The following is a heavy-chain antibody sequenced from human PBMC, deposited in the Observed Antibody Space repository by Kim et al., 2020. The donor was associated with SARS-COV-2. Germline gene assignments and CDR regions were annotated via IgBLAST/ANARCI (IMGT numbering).Heavy chain of an antibody. CDR2: IKSKTDGGTT. Sequence: GGSLRLSCAASGFTFSNAWMSWVRQAPGKGLEWVGRIKSKTDGGTTDYAAPVKDRFTISRDDSQNILYLQMNSLKTEDTAVYYCTPNRYSGSYYFKYWGQGTLVPVSS. V-gene: IGHV3-15*01. CDR1: GFTFSNAW. D-gene: IGHD1-26*01. CDR3: TPNRYSGSYYFKY. J-gene: IGHJ4*02.